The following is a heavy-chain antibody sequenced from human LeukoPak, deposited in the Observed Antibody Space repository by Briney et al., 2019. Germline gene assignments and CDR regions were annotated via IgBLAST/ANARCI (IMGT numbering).Heavy chain of an antibody. CDR1: GFTFSSYD. CDR2: FTSSGGST. CDR3: ARGVYGPLFDP. J-gene: IGHJ5*02. V-gene: IGHV3-23*01. Sequence: GGSLRLSCAASGFTFSSYDMTWVRQAPGKGLEWVSTFTSSGGSTYYAASVKGRFTISRDSSKNTLFLQMNSLRAEDTAVYYCARGVYGPLFDPWGQGTLVTVSS. D-gene: IGHD2-8*01.